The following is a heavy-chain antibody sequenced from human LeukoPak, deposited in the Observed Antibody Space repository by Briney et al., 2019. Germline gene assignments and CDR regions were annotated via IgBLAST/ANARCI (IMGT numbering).Heavy chain of an antibody. V-gene: IGHV4-59*01. CDR3: ARATWGYYDSSGHYPAYYYYMDV. CDR2: IYYSGST. Sequence: TSETLSLTCTVSGGSISSYYWSWIRQPPGKGLEWIGYIYYSGSTNYNPSLKSRVTISVDTSKNQFSLKLSSVTAADTAVYYCARATWGYYDSSGHYPAYYYYMDVWGKGTTVTVSS. D-gene: IGHD3-22*01. J-gene: IGHJ6*03. CDR1: GGSISSYY.